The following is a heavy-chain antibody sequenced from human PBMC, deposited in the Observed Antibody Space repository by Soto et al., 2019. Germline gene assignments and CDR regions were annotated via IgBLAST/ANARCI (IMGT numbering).Heavy chain of an antibody. J-gene: IGHJ4*03. D-gene: IGHD6-19*01. CDR1: GLTFSSYA. CDR2: ISGSGGST. Sequence: PGGSLRLSCAASGLTFSSYAMSWVRQAPGKGLEWVSAISGSGGSTYYADSVKGRFTISRDNSKNTLYLQMNSLRAEDTAVYYCAKDGNLYSSCWLQGFVHCGQGTLFTVPS. CDR3: AKDGNLYSSCWLQGFVH. V-gene: IGHV3-23*01.